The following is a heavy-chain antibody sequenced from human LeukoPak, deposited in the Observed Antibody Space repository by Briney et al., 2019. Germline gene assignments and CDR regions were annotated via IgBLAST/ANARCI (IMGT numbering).Heavy chain of an antibody. CDR3: ARDGRIAPDDARILDS. CDR1: GFTFSDYW. Sequence: GSLRLSCAASGFTFSDYWMHWVRQAPGKGLVWVSRIISDGSSTNYADSVKGRFTISRDNAKNTLHLQMNSLRAEDTAVYYCARDGRIAPDDARILDSWGQGTLVTVAS. CDR2: IISDGSST. J-gene: IGHJ4*02. D-gene: IGHD6-13*01. V-gene: IGHV3-74*01.